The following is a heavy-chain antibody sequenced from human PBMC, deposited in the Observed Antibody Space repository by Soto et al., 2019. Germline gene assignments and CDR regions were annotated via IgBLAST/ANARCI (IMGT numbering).Heavy chain of an antibody. Sequence: VASVKVSCKAPRDTFTSYYINSVRQAPGQGLEWMGVINPHGGSTAYAQKFKGRVTLTRDTSASTVYMEVSSLTSEDTAMYYCARSSGGNFGIIIEGTNWFAPWGQGTLVTVSS. J-gene: IGHJ5*02. D-gene: IGHD1-26*01. CDR3: ARSSGGNFGIIIEGTNWFAP. CDR2: INPHGGST. V-gene: IGHV1-46*01. CDR1: RDTFTSYY.